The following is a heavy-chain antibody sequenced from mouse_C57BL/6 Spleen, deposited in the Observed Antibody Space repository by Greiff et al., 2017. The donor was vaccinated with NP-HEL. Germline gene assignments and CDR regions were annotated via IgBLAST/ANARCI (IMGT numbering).Heavy chain of an antibody. CDR1: GYTFTDYE. D-gene: IGHD4-1*01. Sequence: VQLQQSGAELVRPGASVTLSCKASGYTFTDYEMHWVKQTPVHGLEWIGAIDPETGGTAYNQKFKGKAILTADKSSSTAYMELSSLTSEDSAVYYCTRRRELGDYWGQGTTLTVSS. J-gene: IGHJ2*01. CDR3: TRRRELGDY. V-gene: IGHV1-15*01. CDR2: IDPETGGT.